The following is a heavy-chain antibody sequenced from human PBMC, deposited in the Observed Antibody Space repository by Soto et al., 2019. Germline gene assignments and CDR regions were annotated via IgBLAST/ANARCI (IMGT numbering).Heavy chain of an antibody. CDR1: SGSISGSNW. J-gene: IGHJ6*03. D-gene: IGHD5-18*01. V-gene: IGHV4-4*02. Sequence: SETLSLTCAVSSGSISGSNWWSWVRQPPGKGLEWIGEVYHSGSTNYNPSLKSRVTISVDKSKNQFSLKLSSVTAADTAVYYCARAYSRPGAYYYYMDVWGKGTTVTVSS. CDR2: VYHSGST. CDR3: ARAYSRPGAYYYYMDV.